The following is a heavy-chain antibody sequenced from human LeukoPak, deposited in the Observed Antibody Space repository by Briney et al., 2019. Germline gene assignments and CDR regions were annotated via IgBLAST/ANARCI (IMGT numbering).Heavy chain of an antibody. CDR2: IYWDDDK. CDR3: AHGRYTGWSFYYFDY. V-gene: IGHV2-5*02. CDR1: GFSLSSSGVG. J-gene: IGHJ4*02. D-gene: IGHD6-19*01. Sequence: SGPTLVKPTQTLTLTCTFSGFSLSSSGVGVGWIRQPPGKALEWLALIYWDDDKRYSPSLKDRLTVTKDTSNNQAVLTMTNVDPVDTATYYCAHGRYTGWSFYYFDYWGQGTLVTVSS.